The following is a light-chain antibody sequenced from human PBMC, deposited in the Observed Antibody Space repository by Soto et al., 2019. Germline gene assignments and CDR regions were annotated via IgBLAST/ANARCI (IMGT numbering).Light chain of an antibody. CDR2: DSS. J-gene: IGKJ5*01. CDR1: QGIGST. Sequence: EIVLTQSPAALSVSPGERVTLSCRASQGIGSTLAWYQQKPGQTPRLLIYDSSTRAIGIPVRFSGGGSGTDFTLAISRLAPEDFAVYYCQQDYNLPFTFGQGTRLEIK. V-gene: IGKV3-15*01. CDR3: QQDYNLPFT.